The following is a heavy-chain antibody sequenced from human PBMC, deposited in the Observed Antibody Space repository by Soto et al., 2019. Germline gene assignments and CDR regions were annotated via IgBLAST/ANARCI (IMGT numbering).Heavy chain of an antibody. CDR3: ARHHGPTTSEDGFDP. D-gene: IGHD5-12*01. V-gene: IGHV1-18*01. J-gene: IGHJ5*02. CDR1: GYTFFPYV. Sequence: QVHLVQSGVEVKTPGASVKVSCQASGYTFFPYVISWVRQAPGQGLEWMGWISTYSGDTKYAQKFQGRVTMTTDTSTATAYLELRSLRSDDTAVYYCARHHGPTTSEDGFDPWGQGTLVTVSS. CDR2: ISTYSGDT.